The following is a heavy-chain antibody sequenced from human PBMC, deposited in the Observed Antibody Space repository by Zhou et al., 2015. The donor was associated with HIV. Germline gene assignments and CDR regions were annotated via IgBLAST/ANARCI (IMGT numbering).Heavy chain of an antibody. Sequence: QVQLVQSGAEVKKPGSSVKVSCKASGGTFSSYAISWVRQAPGQGLEWMGGIIPIFGTANYAQKFQGRVTITADESTSTAYMELSSLRSEDTAVYYCASGPLVCSSTSCYYSRIAAAGIAFDIWGQGTMVTVSS. V-gene: IGHV1-69*01. CDR2: IIPIFGTA. CDR3: ASGPLVCSSTSCYYSRIAAAGIAFDI. CDR1: GGTFSSYA. J-gene: IGHJ3*02. D-gene: IGHD2-2*01.